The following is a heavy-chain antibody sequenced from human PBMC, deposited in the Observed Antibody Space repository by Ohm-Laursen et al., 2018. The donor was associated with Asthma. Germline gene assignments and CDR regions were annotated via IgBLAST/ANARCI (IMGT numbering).Heavy chain of an antibody. Sequence: SLRLSCSASGFIFTNYGMHWVRQAPGKGLEWVSSISSSSSYIYYADSVKGRFTISRDNARNSLYLQMNSLRAEDTAVYYCARAGVTFWRNVNWFDPWGQGTLVTVSS. V-gene: IGHV3-21*01. CDR1: GFIFTNYG. D-gene: IGHD3-3*01. CDR3: ARAGVTFWRNVNWFDP. CDR2: ISSSSSYI. J-gene: IGHJ5*02.